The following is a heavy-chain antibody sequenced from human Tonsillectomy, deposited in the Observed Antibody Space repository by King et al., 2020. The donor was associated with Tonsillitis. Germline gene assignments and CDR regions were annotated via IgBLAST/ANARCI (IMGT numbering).Heavy chain of an antibody. J-gene: IGHJ6*03. V-gene: IGHV1-2*02. CDR3: ARVGHYYYYMDV. CDR2: INPNSGAT. CDR1: GYTFTGYY. Sequence: QLVQSGAEVKKPGASVKVSCKASGYTFTGYYMCWVRQAPGQGLEWMGWINPNSGATNSAQKFQGRVTMTGDTSISTAYMELRRLRVDDTAVYYCARVGHYYYYMDVWGEGTTVTVSS.